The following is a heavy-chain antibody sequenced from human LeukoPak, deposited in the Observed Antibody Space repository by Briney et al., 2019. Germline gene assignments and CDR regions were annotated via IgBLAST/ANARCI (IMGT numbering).Heavy chain of an antibody. CDR1: GYTFTSYG. CDR2: ISAYNGNT. Sequence: GASVKVSCKASGYTFTSYGISWVRQAPGQGLEWMGWISAYNGNTNYAQKLQGRVTMTTDTSTSTAYMELRSLRSDDTAVYYCARGSSEVGSGWYGDYWGQGTLVTASS. V-gene: IGHV1-18*01. CDR3: ARGSSEVGSGWYGDY. J-gene: IGHJ4*02. D-gene: IGHD6-19*01.